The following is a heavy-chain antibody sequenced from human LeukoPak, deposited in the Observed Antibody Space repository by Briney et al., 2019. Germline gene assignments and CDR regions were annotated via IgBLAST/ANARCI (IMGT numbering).Heavy chain of an antibody. CDR3: ARGEDVSGYRTDC. J-gene: IGHJ4*02. V-gene: IGHV4-38-2*02. Sequence: SETLSLTCTVSDYSISSGFFWGWVRQSPGKGLEWIGNIYRTGSTNYHPSLKSRVTISVDTSKNQFSLKLSSVTAADTAIYYCARGEDVSGYRTDCWGQGTLVTVSS. CDR2: IYRTGST. CDR1: DYSISSGFF. D-gene: IGHD3-3*01.